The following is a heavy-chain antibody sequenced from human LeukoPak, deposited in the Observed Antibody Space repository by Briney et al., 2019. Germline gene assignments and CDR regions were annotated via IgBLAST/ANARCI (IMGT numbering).Heavy chain of an antibody. CDR2: TFYRSRWYD. Sequence: SQTLSLTCDISGERLSSNSAAWNWIRQSPSRGLEWLGRTFYRSRWYDDFSESLKSRITINPDTSKSQVSLQLKSVTPEDTAVYYCVREWEPRTAPLSLDSWGQGTPVTVSS. CDR1: GERLSSNSAA. J-gene: IGHJ4*02. CDR3: VREWEPRTAPLSLDS. V-gene: IGHV6-1*01. D-gene: IGHD1-26*01.